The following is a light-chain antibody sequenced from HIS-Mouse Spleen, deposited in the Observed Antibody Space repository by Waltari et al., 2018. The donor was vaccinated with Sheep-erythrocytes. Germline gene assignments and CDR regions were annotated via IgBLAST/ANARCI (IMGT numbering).Light chain of an antibody. CDR3: CSYAGSYNHV. CDR1: SSAVGGYNY. V-gene: IGLV2-11*01. CDR2: DVS. J-gene: IGLJ1*01. Sequence: QSALTQPRSVSGSPGQSVPISCTGTSSAVGGYNYVSWYQQHPGKAPKLMIYDVSKRPSGVPDRFSGSKSGNTASLTISGLQAEDEDDYYCCSYAGSYNHVFATGTKVTVL.